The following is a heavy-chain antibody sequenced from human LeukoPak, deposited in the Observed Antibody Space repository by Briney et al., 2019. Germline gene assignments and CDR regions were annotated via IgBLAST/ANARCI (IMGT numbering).Heavy chain of an antibody. Sequence: GGSLRLSCTASGFTFGDYAMSWVRQAPGKGLEWVGFIRSKAYGGTTEYAASVKGRFTISRDDSKSIAYLRMNSLKTEDTAVYYCTRVYYDFWSGYSHDYWGQGTLVTVSS. D-gene: IGHD3-3*01. V-gene: IGHV3-49*04. CDR3: TRVYYDFWSGYSHDY. J-gene: IGHJ4*02. CDR2: IRSKAYGGTT. CDR1: GFTFGDYA.